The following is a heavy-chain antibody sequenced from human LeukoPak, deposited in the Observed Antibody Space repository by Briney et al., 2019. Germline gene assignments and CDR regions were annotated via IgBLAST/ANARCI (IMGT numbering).Heavy chain of an antibody. V-gene: IGHV1-18*01. CDR2: ISAYNGNT. D-gene: IGHD3-10*01. CDR3: ARGPLWFGEFYYFDY. CDR1: GYTFTSYG. Sequence: GASVKVSCKASGYTFTSYGISWVRQAPGQGLEWMGWISAYNGNTNHAQKLQGRVTMTTDTSTSTAYMELRTLRSDDTAVYYCARGPLWFGEFYYFDYWGQGTLVTVSS. J-gene: IGHJ4*02.